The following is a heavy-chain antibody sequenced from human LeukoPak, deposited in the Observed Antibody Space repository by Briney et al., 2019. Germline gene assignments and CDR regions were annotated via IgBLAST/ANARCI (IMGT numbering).Heavy chain of an antibody. Sequence: SQTLSLTCTVSGASISSGEYYWSWIRQPAGKGLEWIGRIYTSGSTNYNPSLKSRVTISVDTSKNQFSLKLSSVTAADTAVYYCARHRRSSWTRNFDYWGQGTLVTVSS. CDR3: ARHRRSSWTRNFDY. V-gene: IGHV4-61*02. D-gene: IGHD6-13*01. CDR2: IYTSGST. J-gene: IGHJ4*02. CDR1: GASISSGEYY.